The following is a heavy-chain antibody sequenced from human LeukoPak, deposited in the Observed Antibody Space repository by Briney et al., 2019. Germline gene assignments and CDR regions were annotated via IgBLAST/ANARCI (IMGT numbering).Heavy chain of an antibody. Sequence: PGGSLRLSCAASGFTFSSYAMHWVRQAPGKGLEWVSVISYDGSNKYYADSVKGRFTISRDNSKNTLYLQMNSLRAEDTAVYYCGSQPCSGGSGYDGGIDYWGQGTLVTVSS. J-gene: IGHJ4*02. CDR1: GFTFSSYA. V-gene: IGHV3-30-3*01. CDR3: GSQPCSGGSGYDGGIDY. D-gene: IGHD2-15*01. CDR2: ISYDGSNK.